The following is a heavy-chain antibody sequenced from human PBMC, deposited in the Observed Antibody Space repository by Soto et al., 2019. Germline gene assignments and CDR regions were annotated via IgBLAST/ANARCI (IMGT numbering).Heavy chain of an antibody. J-gene: IGHJ4*02. Sequence: QVKMVESGGGVVQPGRSLRLSCAASGFSFSSYGIHWVRQAPGKGLEWVAFISDDGSNKYYADSVKGRFTISRDNSKXTXYXXMNSLRAEDTAVYYCAKDDHFDDYGDYEAIPDFDYWGQGALVTVSS. D-gene: IGHD4-17*01. CDR1: GFSFSSYG. V-gene: IGHV3-30*18. CDR3: AKDDHFDDYGDYEAIPDFDY. CDR2: ISDDGSNK.